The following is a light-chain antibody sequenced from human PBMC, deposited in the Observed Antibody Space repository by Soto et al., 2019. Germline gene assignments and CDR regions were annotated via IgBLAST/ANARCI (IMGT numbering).Light chain of an antibody. CDR1: SSDVGAYNY. Sequence: QSALTQPRSVSGSPGQSVTISCTGTSSDVGAYNYVSWYQHHPGKAPKFMIYDVSKRPSGVPDRFSVSKSGNTASLTISGLQAEDEADYYCCSYAGSYTGVFGTGTKVTVL. CDR3: CSYAGSYTGV. V-gene: IGLV2-11*01. J-gene: IGLJ1*01. CDR2: DVS.